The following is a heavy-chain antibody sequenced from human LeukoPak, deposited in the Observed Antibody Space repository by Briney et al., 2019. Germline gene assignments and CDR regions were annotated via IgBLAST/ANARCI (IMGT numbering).Heavy chain of an antibody. CDR3: ARAYYYGSGSYYRGFRWFDP. J-gene: IGHJ5*02. V-gene: IGHV1-69*05. Sequence: GASVKVSCKASGGTFSSYAISWVRQAPGQGLEWMGGIIPIFGTANYAQKFQGRVTITTDESTSTAYMELSSLRSEDTAVYYCARAYYYGSGSYYRGFRWFDPWGQGTLVTVSS. D-gene: IGHD3-10*01. CDR1: GGTFSSYA. CDR2: IIPIFGTA.